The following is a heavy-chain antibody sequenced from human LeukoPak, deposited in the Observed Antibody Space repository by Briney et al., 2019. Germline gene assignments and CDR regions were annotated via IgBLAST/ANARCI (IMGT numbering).Heavy chain of an antibody. Sequence: GGSLRLSCAASGFTFSSYGMHWVRQAPGKGLEWVAVISYDGSNKYYADSVKGRFTISRDNSKNTLYLQMNSLRAEDTAVYYCAKEITRYYYGSGSYYNDRSHYFDYWGQGTLVTVSS. D-gene: IGHD3-10*01. J-gene: IGHJ4*02. V-gene: IGHV3-30*18. CDR3: AKEITRYYYGSGSYYNDRSHYFDY. CDR2: ISYDGSNK. CDR1: GFTFSSYG.